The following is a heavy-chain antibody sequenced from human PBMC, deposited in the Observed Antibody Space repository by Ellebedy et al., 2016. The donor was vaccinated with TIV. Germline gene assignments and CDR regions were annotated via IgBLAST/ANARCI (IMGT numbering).Heavy chain of an antibody. D-gene: IGHD4-17*01. CDR1: GYTFTKYY. J-gene: IGHJ5*01. Sequence: ASVKVSCKASGYTFTKYYFHWIRQAPGQGLEWMGVLDVRVGSTVYAQKVQGRVTMTRDTSTRTLYMELTSLRSDDTAVYYCASVPSAGADFWGQGTLVTVSS. V-gene: IGHV1-46*01. CDR3: ASVPSAGADF. CDR2: LDVRVGST.